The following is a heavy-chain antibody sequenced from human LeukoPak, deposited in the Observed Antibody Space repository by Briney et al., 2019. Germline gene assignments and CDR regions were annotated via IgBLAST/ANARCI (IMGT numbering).Heavy chain of an antibody. CDR2: ISWNSGSK. CDR1: GFTFDDYA. Sequence: LRLSCAASGFTFDDYAMHWVRQAPGQGLEWVSSISWNSGSKDYADSVKGRFTISRDNSKNTLYLQMNSLRAEDTAVYYCASAIGSIWYEFDYWGQGTLVTVSS. V-gene: IGHV3-9*01. D-gene: IGHD6-13*01. CDR3: ASAIGSIWYEFDY. J-gene: IGHJ4*02.